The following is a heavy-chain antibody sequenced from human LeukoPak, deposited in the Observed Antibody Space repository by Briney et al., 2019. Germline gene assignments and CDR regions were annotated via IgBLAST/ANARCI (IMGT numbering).Heavy chain of an antibody. Sequence: SVKVSCKASGGTFSSYAISWVRQTPGQGLEWMGRIIPIFGIANYAQKFQGRVTITADKSTSTAYMELSSLRSEDTAVYYCASDIIVVPAATGAFDIWGQGTMVTVSS. V-gene: IGHV1-69*04. D-gene: IGHD2-2*01. CDR2: IIPIFGIA. CDR1: GGTFSSYA. J-gene: IGHJ3*02. CDR3: ASDIIVVPAATGAFDI.